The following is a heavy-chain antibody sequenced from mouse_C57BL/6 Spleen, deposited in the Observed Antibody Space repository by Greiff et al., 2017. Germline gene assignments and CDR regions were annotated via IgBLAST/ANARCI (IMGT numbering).Heavy chain of an antibody. CDR1: GYTFTSYW. D-gene: IGHD1-1*01. Sequence: VQLQQSGTVLARPEASVKMSCKTSGYTFTSYWMHWVKQRPGQGLEWIGAIYPGNSDTSYNQKFKGKATLTAVTSASTAYMELSSLTNEDSAVCYCTRHYYGSSYDAMDYWGQGTSVTVSS. J-gene: IGHJ4*01. CDR3: TRHYYGSSYDAMDY. V-gene: IGHV1-5*01. CDR2: IYPGNSDT.